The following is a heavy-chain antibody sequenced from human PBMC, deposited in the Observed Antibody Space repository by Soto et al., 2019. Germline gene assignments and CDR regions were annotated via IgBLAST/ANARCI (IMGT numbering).Heavy chain of an antibody. CDR2: IKQDGSEK. Sequence: PGGSLRLSCAASGFTFSSYWMSWVRQAPGKGLEWVANIKQDGSEKYYVDSVKGRFTISRDNAKNSLYLQMNSLRAEDTAVYYCARELRYYDFWSGYYLRRNWSDPWGQGTLVTVSS. J-gene: IGHJ5*02. D-gene: IGHD3-3*01. CDR3: ARELRYYDFWSGYYLRRNWSDP. CDR1: GFTFSSYW. V-gene: IGHV3-7*01.